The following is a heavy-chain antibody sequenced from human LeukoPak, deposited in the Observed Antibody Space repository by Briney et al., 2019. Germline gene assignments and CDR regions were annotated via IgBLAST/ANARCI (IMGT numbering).Heavy chain of an antibody. CDR3: ASLVAATRSFDY. D-gene: IGHD2-15*01. V-gene: IGHV3-21*01. J-gene: IGHJ4*02. Sequence: PGGSLRLSCAASGFTFSSYSMNWVRQAPGKGLEWVSSISSSSSYIYYADSVKGRFTISRDNAKNSLYLQMNSLRAEDTAVYYCASLVAATRSFDYWGQGTLVTVSS. CDR1: GFTFSSYS. CDR2: ISSSSSYI.